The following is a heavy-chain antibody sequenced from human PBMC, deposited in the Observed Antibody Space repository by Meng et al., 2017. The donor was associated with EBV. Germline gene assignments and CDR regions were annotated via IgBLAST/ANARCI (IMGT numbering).Heavy chain of an antibody. D-gene: IGHD1-26*01. V-gene: IGHV3-23*01. CDR2: ISATSVDT. CDR1: GFSFSNYA. CDR3: NSGSHSPLDS. J-gene: IGHJ4*02. Sequence: EVQLLGAEGGLVQPGGSLGLSCAASGFSFSNYAMGWVRQAPGKGLEWVSGISATSVDTYYADSVKGRFAISRDNSKNTVTLHMNILRAEDTAIYYCNSGSHSPLDSWGQGTLVTVSS.